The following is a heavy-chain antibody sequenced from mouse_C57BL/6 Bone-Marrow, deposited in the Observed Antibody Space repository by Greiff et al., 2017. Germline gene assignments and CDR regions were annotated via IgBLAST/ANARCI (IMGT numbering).Heavy chain of an antibody. V-gene: IGHV1-15*01. CDR3: TRSTVVATDY. CDR2: IDPETGGT. D-gene: IGHD1-1*01. Sequence: SGAELVRPGASVTLSCKASGYTFTDYEMHWVKQTPVHGLEWIGAIDPETGGTAYNQKFKGKAILTADKSSSTAYMELRSLTSEDSAVYYCTRSTVVATDYWGQGTTLTVSS. J-gene: IGHJ2*01. CDR1: GYTFTDYE.